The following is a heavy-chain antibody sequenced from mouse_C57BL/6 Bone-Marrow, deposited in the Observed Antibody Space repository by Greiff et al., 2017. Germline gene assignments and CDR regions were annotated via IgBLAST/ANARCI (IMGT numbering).Heavy chain of an antibody. CDR1: GYTFTGYW. CDR3: ERLRTLLWLRRDYFDY. V-gene: IGHV1-9*01. D-gene: IGHD2-2*01. Sequence: VQLQQSGAELMKPGASVKLSCKATGYTFTGYWIEWVKQRPGHGLEWIGEILPGSGSTNYNEKFKGKATFTADTSSNTAYMQLSSLTTEDSAIYYCERLRTLLWLRRDYFDYWGQGTTLTVSS. J-gene: IGHJ2*01. CDR2: ILPGSGST.